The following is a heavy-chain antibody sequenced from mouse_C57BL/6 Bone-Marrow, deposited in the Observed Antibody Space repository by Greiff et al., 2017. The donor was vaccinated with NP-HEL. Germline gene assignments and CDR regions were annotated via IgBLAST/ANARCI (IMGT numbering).Heavy chain of an antibody. Sequence: QVTLKESGPGILQPSQTLSLTCSFSGFSLSTFGMGVGWIRQPSGKGLEWLAHIWWDDDKYYNPALTSRLTISKDTSKNQVFLKIANVDTADTATYYCARANDYERWYFDVWGTGTTVTVSS. V-gene: IGHV8-8*01. CDR3: ARANDYERWYFDV. CDR1: GFSLSTFGMG. J-gene: IGHJ1*03. D-gene: IGHD2-4*01. CDR2: IWWDDDK.